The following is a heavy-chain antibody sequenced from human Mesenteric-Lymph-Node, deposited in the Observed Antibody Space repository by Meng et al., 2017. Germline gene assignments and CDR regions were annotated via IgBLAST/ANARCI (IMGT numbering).Heavy chain of an antibody. CDR2: FSGNGGTT. D-gene: IGHD3-10*01. V-gene: IGHV3-23*01. CDR3: AKNVASGSYGPFEN. Sequence: SCKASGYTFSSFGMTWVRQAPGKGLEWVSSFSGNGGTTYYANSVKGRFTMSRDDSKNTVHLQISSLRAEDTAIYYCAKNVASGSYGPFENWGQGTLVTVSS. J-gene: IGHJ4*02. CDR1: GYTFSSFG.